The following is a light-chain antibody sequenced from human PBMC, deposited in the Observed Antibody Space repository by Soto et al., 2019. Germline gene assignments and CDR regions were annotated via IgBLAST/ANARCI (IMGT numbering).Light chain of an antibody. V-gene: IGKV1-33*01. CDR3: QQYDNLPT. CDR2: DAS. Sequence: DIQMTQSPSSLSASVGDRVTITCQASQEISNYLNWYQQKPGKAPKLLIYDASNLETGVPSRFSGSGSGTDFTFTISSLQPEDIETYYCQQYDNLPTFGQGTRLEIK. J-gene: IGKJ5*01. CDR1: QEISNY.